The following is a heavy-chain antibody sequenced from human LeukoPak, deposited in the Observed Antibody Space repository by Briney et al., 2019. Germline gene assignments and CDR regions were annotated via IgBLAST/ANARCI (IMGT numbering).Heavy chain of an antibody. D-gene: IGHD3-10*01. CDR2: IYYSGST. Sequence: SETLSLTCTVSGGSISSTSYYWGWTRQPPGKGLEWIGSIYYSGSTYYNPSLKSRVTISVDTSKNRFSLKLSSVTAADTAVYYCASNHYYGSGSYSWFDYWGQGSLVTVSS. CDR1: GGSISSTSYY. V-gene: IGHV4-39*01. CDR3: ASNHYYGSGSYSWFDY. J-gene: IGHJ4*02.